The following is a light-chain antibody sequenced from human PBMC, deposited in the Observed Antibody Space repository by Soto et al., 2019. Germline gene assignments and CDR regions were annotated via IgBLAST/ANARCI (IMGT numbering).Light chain of an antibody. Sequence: DIVLTQSPATLSLSPGERATLSCRASQSVSSYLAWYQQKPGQAPRLLIYDASNRATGIPARFSGSGSGTDFTLTINSLQSEDFAIYYCQPYNNWPLTFGGGTKVDIK. V-gene: IGKV3-11*01. CDR2: DAS. CDR3: QPYNNWPLT. J-gene: IGKJ4*01. CDR1: QSVSSY.